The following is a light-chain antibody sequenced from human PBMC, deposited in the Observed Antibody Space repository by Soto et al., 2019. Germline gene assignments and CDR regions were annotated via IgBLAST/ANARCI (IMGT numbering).Light chain of an antibody. V-gene: IGKV3-15*01. CDR3: QHYNNWPRT. CDR2: GAS. CDR1: QSVAGN. J-gene: IGKJ1*01. Sequence: EIVMTQSPATLSVSPGERATLSCRASQSVAGNLARYQQKPGQAPRLLIYGASTRPTGIPARFSGSGSGTEFTLTISSLQSEDFAVYYCQHYNNWPRTFGQGTKVEIK.